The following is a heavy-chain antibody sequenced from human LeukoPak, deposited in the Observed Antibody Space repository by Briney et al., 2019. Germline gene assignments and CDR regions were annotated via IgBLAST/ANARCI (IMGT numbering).Heavy chain of an antibody. CDR1: GGTFISYA. Sequence: ASVKVSCKASGGTFISYAISWVRQAPGQGLEWMGWISAYNGNTNYAQKLQGRVTMTTDTSTSTAYMELRSLRSDDTAVYYCARDRAAAANWFDPWGQGTLVTVSS. D-gene: IGHD6-13*01. CDR3: ARDRAAAANWFDP. CDR2: ISAYNGNT. V-gene: IGHV1-18*01. J-gene: IGHJ5*02.